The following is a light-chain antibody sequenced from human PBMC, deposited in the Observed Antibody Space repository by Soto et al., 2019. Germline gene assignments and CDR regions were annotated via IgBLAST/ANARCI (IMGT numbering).Light chain of an antibody. CDR1: QSISSY. CDR3: QQSYSTPLT. V-gene: IGKV1-39*01. Sequence: DIQMTQSPSSLSASVGDRVTITCRASQSISSYLNWYQQKPGKAPKLLIYAASSLQSGVPSRFSGSGSGTDFTLTISSLQPEDFATYYCQQSYSTPLTFGGGTQEEIK. J-gene: IGKJ4*01. CDR2: AAS.